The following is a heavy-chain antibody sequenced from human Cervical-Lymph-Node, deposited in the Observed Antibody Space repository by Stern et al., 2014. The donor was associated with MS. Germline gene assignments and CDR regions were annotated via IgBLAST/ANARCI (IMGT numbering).Heavy chain of an antibody. Sequence: VQLVESGQGLVKPSETLSLTCTVSGGSISSYYWSWIRQPPGKGLEWIGYIYYSGSTNYNPSLKSRVTISVDTSKNQFSLKLSSVTAADTAVYYCARVPLVGAYNYYYYYGMDVWGQGTTVTVSS. CDR2: IYYSGST. J-gene: IGHJ6*02. D-gene: IGHD1-26*01. V-gene: IGHV4-59*01. CDR3: ARVPLVGAYNYYYYYGMDV. CDR1: GGSISSYY.